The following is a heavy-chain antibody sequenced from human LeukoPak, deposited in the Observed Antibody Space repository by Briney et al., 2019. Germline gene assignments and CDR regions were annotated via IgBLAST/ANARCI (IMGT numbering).Heavy chain of an antibody. Sequence: GGSLRLSCPASGFTFSDNYMSWIRQAPGKGLEWVSCISSSGSTTYYADSVKGRFTISRDNAKNSLYLQMNSLRADDTAVYYCARDGASYSNYEGNFDYWGQGTLVTVSS. CDR1: GFTFSDNY. CDR3: ARDGASYSNYEGNFDY. J-gene: IGHJ4*02. D-gene: IGHD4-11*01. CDR2: ISSSGSTT. V-gene: IGHV3-11*04.